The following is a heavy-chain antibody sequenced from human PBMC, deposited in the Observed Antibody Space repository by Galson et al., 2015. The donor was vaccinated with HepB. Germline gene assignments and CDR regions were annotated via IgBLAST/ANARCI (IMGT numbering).Heavy chain of an antibody. CDR2: INPNSGGT. Sequence: SVKVSCKASGYTFTGYYMHWVRQAPGQGLEWMGWINPNSGGTNYAQKSQGRVTMTRDTSISTAYMELSRLRSDDTAVYYCASGLIDYYDSSGLKLDYWGQGTLVTVSS. CDR3: ASGLIDYYDSSGLKLDY. J-gene: IGHJ4*02. CDR1: GYTFTGYY. V-gene: IGHV1-2*02. D-gene: IGHD3-22*01.